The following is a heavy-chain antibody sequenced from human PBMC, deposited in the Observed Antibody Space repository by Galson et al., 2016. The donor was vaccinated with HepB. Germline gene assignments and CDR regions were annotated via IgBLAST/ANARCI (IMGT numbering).Heavy chain of an antibody. J-gene: IGHJ4*02. Sequence: SLRLSCAASGFSFSNYGMHWVRQAPGKGLEWVAAIRCDASNKYYAVSVKGRLTISRDNSKNMLYLQMNSLRAEDTAVYYCAKDRRGSNPMYHLDCWGQGTLVTVSS. CDR2: IRCDASNK. CDR1: GFSFSNYG. CDR3: AKDRRGSNPMYHLDC. D-gene: IGHD3-16*01. V-gene: IGHV3-33*03.